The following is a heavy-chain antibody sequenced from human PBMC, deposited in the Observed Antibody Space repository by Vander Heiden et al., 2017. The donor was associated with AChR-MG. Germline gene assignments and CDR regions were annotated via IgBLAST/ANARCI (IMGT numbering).Heavy chain of an antibody. CDR3: AKDSRVYAIRGFDY. Sequence: EVQLVESGGGLVQPGRSLRLSCAASGFTFDDYAMHWVRQAPGKGLEWVSGISWNSGSIGYADSVKGRFTISRDNAKNSLYLQMNSLRAEDTALYYCAKDSRVYAIRGFDYWGQGTLGTVSS. CDR1: GFTFDDYA. D-gene: IGHD2-8*01. J-gene: IGHJ4*02. CDR2: ISWNSGSI. V-gene: IGHV3-9*01.